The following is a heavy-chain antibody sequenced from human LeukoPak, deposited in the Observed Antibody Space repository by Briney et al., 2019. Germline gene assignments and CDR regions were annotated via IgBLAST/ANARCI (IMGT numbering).Heavy chain of an antibody. V-gene: IGHV4-34*01. Sequence: PSETLSLTCAVYGGSFNTYYWSWLRQPPGKGLEWIGEINHSGSTNYNPSLKSRVIISVDTSKNQLSLKLSSVTAADTAVYYCARVDKNGGTTFDYWGQGTLVIVSS. D-gene: IGHD2/OR15-2a*01. CDR2: INHSGST. CDR1: GGSFNTYY. CDR3: ARVDKNGGTTFDY. J-gene: IGHJ4*02.